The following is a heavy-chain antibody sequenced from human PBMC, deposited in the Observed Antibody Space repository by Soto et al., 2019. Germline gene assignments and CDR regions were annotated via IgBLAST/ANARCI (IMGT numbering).Heavy chain of an antibody. CDR3: AKEKDPDYYDSSGDEDAFDI. D-gene: IGHD3-22*01. V-gene: IGHV3-30*18. Sequence: PGGSLRLSCAASGFTFSSYGMHWVRRAPGKRLEWVAVISYDGSNKYYADSVKGRFTISRDNSKNTLYLQMNSLRAEDTAVYYCAKEKDPDYYDSSGDEDAFDIWGQGTMVTVSS. CDR2: ISYDGSNK. CDR1: GFTFSSYG. J-gene: IGHJ3*02.